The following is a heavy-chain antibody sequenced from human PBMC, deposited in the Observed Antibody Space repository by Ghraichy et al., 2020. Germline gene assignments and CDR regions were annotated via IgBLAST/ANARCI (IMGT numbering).Heavy chain of an antibody. J-gene: IGHJ4*02. D-gene: IGHD2-21*02. CDR2: ITNSGSAT. Sequence: LSLTCAASGFAFSSFAMSWVRQAPEKGLEWVADITNSGSATHYADSVKGRFTISRDNSNNTLYLQMNRLKIEDTAVYFCAKIVVVTPPDYWGQGTLVAVSS. V-gene: IGHV3-23*01. CDR3: AKIVVVTPPDY. CDR1: GFAFSSFA.